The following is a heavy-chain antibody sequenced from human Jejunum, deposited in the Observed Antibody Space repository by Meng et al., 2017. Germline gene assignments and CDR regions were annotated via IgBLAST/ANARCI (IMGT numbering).Heavy chain of an antibody. CDR1: CGSGFSNRVA. CDR3: ARGISAFAY. CDR2: TYYRSKWYI. Sequence: VPRQPSGPRLVKPPQTLSLPWAISCGSGFSNRVAWNWIRQSPARGLEWLGRTYYRSKWYIDYAVSVKSRITINPDTSKNQFSLQLNSVTPEDTAVYYCARGISAFAYWGQGTLVTVSS. V-gene: IGHV6-1*01. D-gene: IGHD6-19*01. J-gene: IGHJ4*02.